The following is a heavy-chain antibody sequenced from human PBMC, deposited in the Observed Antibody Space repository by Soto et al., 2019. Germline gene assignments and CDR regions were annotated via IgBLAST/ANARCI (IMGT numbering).Heavy chain of an antibody. CDR2: MFRDENNK. J-gene: IGHJ4*02. V-gene: IGHV3-30-3*02. Sequence: QVQVVESGGGVVQPGRSLRLSCAVSGVTVSDYPLHWVRQAPGKGLEWVAVMFRDENNKRYADSVKGRFTISRDNSKNPLYLQMDSLRPVDTAVYYCAKSTANWGQGTLVTVSS. CDR3: AKSTAN. CDR1: GVTVSDYP.